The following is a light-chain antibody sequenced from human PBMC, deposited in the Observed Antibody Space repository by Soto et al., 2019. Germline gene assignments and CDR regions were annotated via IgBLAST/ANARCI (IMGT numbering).Light chain of an antibody. CDR3: QQGYSTPPT. V-gene: IGKV1-39*01. Sequence: IQMAQSPSSRSSSVGDRVTVTCRASQSISTYLNWYQQKPGKAPKLLVYAASSLQSGVPSRFSGSGSGTDFTLTISSLQPEDFATFYCQQGYSTPPTFGQGTKVDI. J-gene: IGKJ1*01. CDR1: QSISTY. CDR2: AAS.